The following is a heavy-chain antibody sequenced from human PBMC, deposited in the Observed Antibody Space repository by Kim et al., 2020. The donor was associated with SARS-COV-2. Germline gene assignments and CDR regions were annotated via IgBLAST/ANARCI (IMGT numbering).Heavy chain of an antibody. CDR3: ARDTEGVGANTFAFDI. CDR1: GFTFTDYH. V-gene: IGHV3-11*05. J-gene: IGHJ3*02. D-gene: IGHD1-26*01. Sequence: GGSLRLSCAASGFTFTDYHMSWIRQAPGKGLEWVSYISSSGSYTNYADSLKGRFTISRDIAKSSLFLQMNSLRAEDTAVYYCARDTEGVGANTFAFDIWGQGTMVTVSS. CDR2: ISSSGSYT.